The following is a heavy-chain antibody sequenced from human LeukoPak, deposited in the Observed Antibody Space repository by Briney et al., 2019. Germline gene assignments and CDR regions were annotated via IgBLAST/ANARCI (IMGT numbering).Heavy chain of an antibody. D-gene: IGHD3-3*01. CDR2: ISGDGGST. V-gene: IGHV3-43*02. CDR1: GFTFSSYS. J-gene: IGHJ4*02. CDR3: AKGPYYDFWSGYLLF. Sequence: GSLRLSCAASGFTFSSYSMNWVRQAPGKGLEWVSLISGDGGSTYYADSVKGRFTISRDNSKNSLYLQMNSLRTEDTALYYCAKGPYYDFWSGYLLFWGQGTLVTVSS.